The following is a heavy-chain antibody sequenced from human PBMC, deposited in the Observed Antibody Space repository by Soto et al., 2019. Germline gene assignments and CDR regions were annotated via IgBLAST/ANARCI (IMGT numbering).Heavy chain of an antibody. J-gene: IGHJ5*02. V-gene: IGHV3-23*01. CDR1: GFTFSSYA. CDR3: AKAHQGGSSFPYNWFDP. CDR2: ISGSGGST. Sequence: GGSLRLSCAASGFTFSSYAMSWVRQAPGKGLEWVSAISGSGGSTYYADSVKGRFTISRDNSKNTLYLQMNSLRAEDTAVYYCAKAHQGGSSFPYNWFDPWGQGTLVTVSS. D-gene: IGHD6-13*01.